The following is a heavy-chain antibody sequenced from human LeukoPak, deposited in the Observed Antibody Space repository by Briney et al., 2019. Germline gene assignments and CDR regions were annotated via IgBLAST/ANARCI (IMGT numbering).Heavy chain of an antibody. V-gene: IGHV3-73*01. Sequence: PRGSLRLSCAASGFTFSGSAMHWVRQASGKGLEWVGRIRSKANRYATAYAASVKGRFTISKDDSKNTAYLQTNSLKTEDTAVYYCTFKSWTTGTIKEDYWGQGTLVTVSS. CDR2: IRSKANRYAT. CDR1: GFTFSGSA. J-gene: IGHJ4*02. D-gene: IGHD1-1*01. CDR3: TFKSWTTGTIKEDY.